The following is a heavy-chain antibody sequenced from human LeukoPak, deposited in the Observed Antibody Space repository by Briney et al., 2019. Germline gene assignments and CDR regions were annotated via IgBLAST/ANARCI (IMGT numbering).Heavy chain of an antibody. J-gene: IGHJ4*02. CDR1: GFTFDDYA. Sequence: PGGSLRLSCAASGFTFDDYAMHWVRQAPGKGLEWVSLISWDGGSFYFADSVKGRFTISRDNSKNSLYLQMNSLRAEDTALYYCARGYSSSSHWGQGTLVTVSS. CDR3: ARGYSSSSH. V-gene: IGHV3-43D*03. CDR2: ISWDGGSF. D-gene: IGHD6-6*01.